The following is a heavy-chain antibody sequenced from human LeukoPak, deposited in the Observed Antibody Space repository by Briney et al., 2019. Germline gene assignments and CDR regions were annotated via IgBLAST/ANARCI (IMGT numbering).Heavy chain of an antibody. CDR3: ARDKTAPDDWGNGNNNWSAP. Sequence: SETLSLTCTVSGGSISSYYWSWIRQPAGKGLEWIERIYTSGSTNYNPSLKSRVTMSVDTSKNQFSLKLSSVTAADTAVYYCARDKTAPDDWGNGNNNWSAPWGQETLVPVS. CDR2: IYTSGST. J-gene: IGHJ5*02. D-gene: IGHD1/OR15-1a*01. V-gene: IGHV4-4*07. CDR1: GGSISSYY.